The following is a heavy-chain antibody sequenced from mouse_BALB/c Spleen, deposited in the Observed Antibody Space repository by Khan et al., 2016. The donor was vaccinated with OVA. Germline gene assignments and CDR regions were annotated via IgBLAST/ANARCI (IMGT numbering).Heavy chain of an antibody. CDR1: GYTFSSYW. V-gene: IGHV1-9*01. CDR2: ILPGSGRN. CDR3: ARGNDYGSSSWFGY. Sequence: QVRLQQSGAELMKPGASVKISCKATGYTFSSYWIEWVKQRPGHGLEWIGEILPGSGRNNYNEKFKGKATFTADTSSNTAYMQLSSLTSEDSAVYYCARGNDYGSSSWFGYWGQGTLVTVSA. J-gene: IGHJ3*01. D-gene: IGHD1-1*01.